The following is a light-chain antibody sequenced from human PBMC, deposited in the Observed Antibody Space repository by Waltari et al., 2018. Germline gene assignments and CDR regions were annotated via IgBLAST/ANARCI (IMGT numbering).Light chain of an antibody. CDR2: KAS. CDR3: QQYNNWPPVT. V-gene: IGKV1-5*03. CDR1: QNINYW. Sequence: DIQMTQSPSTLSASVGDRVTITCRASQNINYWLAWYQQKPGKAPNLLIYKASSLESGVPSRFSGSGSGTEFTLTISSLQPGDFATYYCQQYNNWPPVTFGQGTKVEIK. J-gene: IGKJ2*01.